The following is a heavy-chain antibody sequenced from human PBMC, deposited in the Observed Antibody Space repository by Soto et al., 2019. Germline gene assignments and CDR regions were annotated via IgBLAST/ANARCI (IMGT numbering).Heavy chain of an antibody. D-gene: IGHD2-15*01. CDR3: ARDGGFWDYYYYYGMDV. CDR2: ISSSGSTI. Sequence: GGSLRLSCAASGFTFSSYEMNWVRQAPGKGLEWVSYISSSGSTIYYADSVKGRFTISRDNAKNSLYLQMNSLRAEDTAVYDCARDGGFWDYYYYYGMDVWGQGTTVTVSS. J-gene: IGHJ6*02. CDR1: GFTFSSYE. V-gene: IGHV3-48*03.